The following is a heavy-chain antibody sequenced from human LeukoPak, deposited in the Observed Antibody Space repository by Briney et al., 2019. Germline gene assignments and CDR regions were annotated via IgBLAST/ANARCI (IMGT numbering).Heavy chain of an antibody. CDR3: AKSGSGWYGYFQH. Sequence: GGSLRLSCAASGFTVSRNHMSWVRQAPGKGLEWVSVFYSGGSTYYPDSVKGRFTISRDNSKNTLYLQMNSLRAEDTAVYYCAKSGSGWYGYFQHWGQGTLVTVSS. CDR1: GFTVSRNH. CDR2: FYSGGST. J-gene: IGHJ1*01. D-gene: IGHD6-19*01. V-gene: IGHV3-53*01.